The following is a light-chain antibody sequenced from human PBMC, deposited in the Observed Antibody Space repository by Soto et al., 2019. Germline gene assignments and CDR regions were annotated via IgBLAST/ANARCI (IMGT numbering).Light chain of an antibody. CDR3: QQFNYFRVT. CDR2: DAS. Sequence: AIQLTQSPSSLSASVGDRVTITCRASHDIASALAWYQQKPGQPPKLIIYDASTLEGGVPSRFSDSGSGTDFTLTISGLQPEDFATYYCQQFNYFRVTFGQGTRLEI. CDR1: HDIASA. J-gene: IGKJ5*01. V-gene: IGKV1D-13*01.